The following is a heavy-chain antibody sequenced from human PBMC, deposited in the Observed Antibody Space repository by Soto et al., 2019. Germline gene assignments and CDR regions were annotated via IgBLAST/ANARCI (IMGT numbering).Heavy chain of an antibody. D-gene: IGHD3-10*01. CDR2: INAGNGNT. J-gene: IGHJ4*02. Sequence: QVQLVQSGAEVKKPGASVKVSCKASGYTFTSYAMHWVRQAPGQRLVWMGGINAGNGNTKYSQKFQCRVTITRETSARTAYMELSRLRPEATAVYYCAMGLNVYLHYFDYWGQGTLVTASS. CDR1: GYTFTSYA. V-gene: IGHV1-3*01. CDR3: AMGLNVYLHYFDY.